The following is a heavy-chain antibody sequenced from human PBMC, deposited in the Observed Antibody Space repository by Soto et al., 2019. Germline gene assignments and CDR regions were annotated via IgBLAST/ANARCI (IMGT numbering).Heavy chain of an antibody. Sequence: PGGSLRLSCAASGFTFSSYAMHWVRQAPGKGLEWVAVISYDGSNKYYADSVKGRFTISRDNSKNTLYLQMNSLRAEDTAVYYCARASGYSGSHSPHFDYWGQGTLVTLSS. CDR3: ARASGYSGSHSPHFDY. J-gene: IGHJ4*02. CDR1: GFTFSSYA. D-gene: IGHD1-26*01. CDR2: ISYDGSNK. V-gene: IGHV3-30-3*01.